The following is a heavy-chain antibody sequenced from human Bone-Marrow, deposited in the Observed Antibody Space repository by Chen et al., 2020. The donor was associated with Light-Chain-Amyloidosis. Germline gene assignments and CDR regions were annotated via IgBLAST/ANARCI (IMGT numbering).Heavy chain of an antibody. CDR1: GPSVRSSA. D-gene: IGHD1-1*01. CDR2: IIPFFGST. V-gene: IGHV1-69*06. CDR3: ARGTFGSSGRYFHYNRLDS. J-gene: IGHJ5*01. Sequence: QVQLVQSGAEVKKPGSSVKVSCKASGPSVRSSAISCVRQAPGQGLEWMGGIIPFFGSTKSAQKFQGRVTISANTSTSTVYLDLSSLKFDDTAVYYCARGTFGSSGRYFHYNRLDSWGQGSLVTVSS.